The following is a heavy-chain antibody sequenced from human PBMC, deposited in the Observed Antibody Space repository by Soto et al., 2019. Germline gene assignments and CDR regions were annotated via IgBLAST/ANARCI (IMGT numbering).Heavy chain of an antibody. Sequence: QVHLVQSGAEVKKPGASVKVSCKASGYTFTSYGITWVRQATGQGLELMGWISAHNGNTDYAQKLQGRVIVTRDTSTSTAYMELRSLRSGDTAVYYCARGRDGDYWGQGALVTVSS. CDR2: ISAHNGNT. J-gene: IGHJ4*02. CDR3: ARGRDGDY. D-gene: IGHD6-6*01. CDR1: GYTFTSYG. V-gene: IGHV1-18*01.